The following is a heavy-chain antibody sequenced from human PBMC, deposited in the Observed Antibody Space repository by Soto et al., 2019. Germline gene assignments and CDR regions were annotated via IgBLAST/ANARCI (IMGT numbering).Heavy chain of an antibody. CDR3: ARQMRYFDWLTPIYYFDY. CDR2: IYYSGST. Sequence: PSETLSLTCTVSGGSISSYYWSWIRQPPGKGLEWIGYIYYSGSTNYNPSLKSRVTISVDTSKNQFSLKLSSVTAADTAVYYCARQMRYFDWLTPIYYFDYWGQGTLVTVSS. V-gene: IGHV4-59*01. D-gene: IGHD3-9*01. CDR1: GGSISSYY. J-gene: IGHJ4*02.